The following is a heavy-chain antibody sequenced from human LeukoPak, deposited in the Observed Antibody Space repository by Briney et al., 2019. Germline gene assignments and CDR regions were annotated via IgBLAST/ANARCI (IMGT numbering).Heavy chain of an antibody. V-gene: IGHV4-34*01. CDR3: ARGIVGATTLDY. CDR1: GGSFCGYY. J-gene: IGHJ4*02. Sequence: SETPSLTCAVSGGSFCGYYWSWIRQPPGKGLEWIVEINHSGSTNYNPSLKSRVTISVDTSKNQFSLKLSSVTAADTAVYYCARGIVGATTLDYWGQGTLVTVSS. CDR2: INHSGST. D-gene: IGHD1-26*01.